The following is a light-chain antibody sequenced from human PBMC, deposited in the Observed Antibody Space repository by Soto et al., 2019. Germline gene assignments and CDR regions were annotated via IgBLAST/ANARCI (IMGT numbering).Light chain of an antibody. CDR3: QQVNRVLGI. V-gene: IGKV1-9*01. Sequence: DIQLTQSPSFLSASVGDRVTITCRASQGISSYLAWYQQKPGKAPKLLIYATSTLQSGVPSRFSGSGSGTEFTLTISSLQPEDFATYYCQQVNRVLGIFGQGTKLETK. CDR2: ATS. J-gene: IGKJ2*01. CDR1: QGISSY.